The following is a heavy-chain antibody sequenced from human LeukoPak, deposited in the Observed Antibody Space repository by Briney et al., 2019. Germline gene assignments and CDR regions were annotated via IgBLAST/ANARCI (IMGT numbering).Heavy chain of an antibody. Sequence: PGGSLRLSCAASGFTFDDYAMHWVRQAPGKGLEWVSGISWNSGSIGYADSAKGRFTISRDNAKNSLYLQMNSLRAEDAALYYCAKDIGSLNIDAFDIWGQGTMVTVSS. CDR3: AKDIGSLNIDAFDI. V-gene: IGHV3-9*01. CDR1: GFTFDDYA. CDR2: ISWNSGSI. D-gene: IGHD1-26*01. J-gene: IGHJ3*02.